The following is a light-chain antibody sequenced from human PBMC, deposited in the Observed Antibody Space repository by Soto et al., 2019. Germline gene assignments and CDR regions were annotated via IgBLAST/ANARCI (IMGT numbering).Light chain of an antibody. CDR3: SSYTTSSPVV. J-gene: IGLJ2*01. V-gene: IGLV2-14*01. Sequence: QSALTQPASVSGSPGQSITISCTGTSSDVGGYNYVSWYQQHPGRAPKLMIYXVNDRPSXXSXXFSGSKSGNTASLTISGXXXXXEXXXYCSSYTTSSPVVFGGGTKLTVL. CDR1: SSDVGGYNY. CDR2: XVN.